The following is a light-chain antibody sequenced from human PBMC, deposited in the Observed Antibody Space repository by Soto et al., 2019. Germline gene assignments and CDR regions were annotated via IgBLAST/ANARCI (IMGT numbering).Light chain of an antibody. CDR1: NIGSKS. CDR2: DDS. J-gene: IGLJ2*01. V-gene: IGLV3-21*02. CDR3: QVWDSSIDHVV. Sequence: SYELTQPPSVSVAPGQTARVTCGGDNIGSKSVHWYQQKPGQAPVLVVYDDSDRPSGIPERFSGSKSGSMATLTISGVEAGDEADYYCQVWDSSIDHVVFGGGTKLTVL.